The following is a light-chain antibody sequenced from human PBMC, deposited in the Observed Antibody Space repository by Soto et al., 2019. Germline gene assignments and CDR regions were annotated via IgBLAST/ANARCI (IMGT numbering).Light chain of an antibody. CDR2: DNT. J-gene: IGLJ3*02. Sequence: QPVLTQPPSVSGAPGQRVTISCTGSGSNIGAAFDVHWYQRLPGTAPKLLIYDNTNRPSGVPDRFSASKSGTSASLAITGLQAEDEADYYCQSYDNTLGAWVFGGGTKVTVL. CDR1: GSNIGAAFD. CDR3: QSYDNTLGAWV. V-gene: IGLV1-40*01.